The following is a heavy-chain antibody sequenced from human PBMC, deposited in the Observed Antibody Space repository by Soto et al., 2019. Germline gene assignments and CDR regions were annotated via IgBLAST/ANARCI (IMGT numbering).Heavy chain of an antibody. CDR3: ARGDSFDSSGYYAPMGYYYGMDV. V-gene: IGHV4-4*07. D-gene: IGHD3-22*01. CDR1: GGSISSCY. Sequence: SETLSLTCTVSGGSISSCYWSWVRQPAGKGLEWIGRIYTSGSTNYNPSLKSRVTMSVDTSKNQFSLKLSSVTAADTAVYYCARGDSFDSSGYYAPMGYYYGMDVWGQGTTVTVSS. CDR2: IYTSGST. J-gene: IGHJ6*02.